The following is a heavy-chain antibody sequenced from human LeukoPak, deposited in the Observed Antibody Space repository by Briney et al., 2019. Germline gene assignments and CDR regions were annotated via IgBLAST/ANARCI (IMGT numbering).Heavy chain of an antibody. V-gene: IGHV4-61*02. CDR1: GGSISSGSYY. D-gene: IGHD2-2*01. CDR3: ARIHYCSSTSCSLDY. Sequence: SETLSLTCTVSGGSISSGSYYWSWIRHPAGKGLEWIGRIYTSGSTNYNPSLKSRVTISVDTSKNQFSLKPSSVTAADTAVYYCARIHYCSSTSCSLDYWGQGTLVTVSS. CDR2: IYTSGST. J-gene: IGHJ4*02.